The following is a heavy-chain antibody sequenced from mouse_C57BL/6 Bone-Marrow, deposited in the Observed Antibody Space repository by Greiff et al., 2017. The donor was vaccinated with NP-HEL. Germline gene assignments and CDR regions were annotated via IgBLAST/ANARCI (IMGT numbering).Heavy chain of an antibody. CDR2: IYPSDSET. J-gene: IGHJ3*01. Sequence: QVQLQQPGAELVRPGSSVKLSCKASGYTFTSYWMDWVKQRPGQGLEWIGNIYPSDSETHYNQKFKDKATLTVDKSSSTADMQLSSLTSEDFAVYYCARGLGAWFAYWGQGTLVTVSA. CDR3: ARGLGAWFAY. V-gene: IGHV1-61*01. CDR1: GYTFTSYW. D-gene: IGHD3-3*01.